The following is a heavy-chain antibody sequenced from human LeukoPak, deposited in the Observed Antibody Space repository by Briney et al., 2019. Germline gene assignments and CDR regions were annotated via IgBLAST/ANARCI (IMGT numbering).Heavy chain of an antibody. J-gene: IGHJ3*02. Sequence: EASVKVSCKASGYIFTGYYRHWVRQAPGQGLEWMGWINPNSGGTNYAQKFQGRVTMTGDTSISTAYMELSRLRSDDTAVYYCARVGAFDAFDIWGQGTMVTVSS. V-gene: IGHV1-2*02. CDR1: GYIFTGYY. CDR2: INPNSGGT. D-gene: IGHD1-26*01. CDR3: ARVGAFDAFDI.